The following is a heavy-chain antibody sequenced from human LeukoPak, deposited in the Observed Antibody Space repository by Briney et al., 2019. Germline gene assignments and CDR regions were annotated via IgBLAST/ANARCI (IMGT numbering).Heavy chain of an antibody. CDR1: GYSISSGYY. Sequence: PSETLSLTCAVSGYSISSGYYWGWIRQPPGNGLEWIGSIYHSGSTYYNPSLKSRVTISVDTSKNQFSLKLGSVTAADTAVYYCARLACSSTSCPASYWGQGTLVTVSS. CDR3: ARLACSSTSCPASY. D-gene: IGHD2-2*01. J-gene: IGHJ4*02. CDR2: IYHSGST. V-gene: IGHV4-38-2*01.